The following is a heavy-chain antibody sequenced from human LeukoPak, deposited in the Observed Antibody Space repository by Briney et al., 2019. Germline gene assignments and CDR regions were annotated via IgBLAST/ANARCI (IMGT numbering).Heavy chain of an antibody. CDR1: GFTFSTYI. CDR3: AKDRISSGWSRGDY. Sequence: PGGSLRLSCAASGFTFSTYIMNWVRQTPGKGLEWVSSIGTSTSYIYYADSVKGRFTISRDNSKNTLYLQMNSLRAEDTAVYYCAKDRISSGWSRGDYWGQGTLVTVSS. CDR2: IGTSTSYI. D-gene: IGHD6-19*01. J-gene: IGHJ4*02. V-gene: IGHV3-21*04.